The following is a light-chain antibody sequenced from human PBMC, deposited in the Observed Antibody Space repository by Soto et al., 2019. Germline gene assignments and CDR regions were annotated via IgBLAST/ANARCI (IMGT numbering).Light chain of an antibody. CDR1: SSDIGGYKY. V-gene: IGLV2-14*01. CDR2: EVS. CDR3: TSYSRYRVLV. J-gene: IGLJ3*02. Sequence: ALTQPASVSGSLGQSITISCTGTSSDIGGYKYVSWYQQHPGKAPKLIIFEVSNRPSGVSDRFSGSNSGNTASLTISGLQAEDEADYYCTSYSRYRVLVFGGGTKVAVL.